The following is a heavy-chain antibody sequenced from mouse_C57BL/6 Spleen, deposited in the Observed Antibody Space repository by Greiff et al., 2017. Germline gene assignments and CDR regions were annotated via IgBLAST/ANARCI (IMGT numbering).Heavy chain of an antibody. CDR3: ARTHIRNYENWDFDV. V-gene: IGHV14-3*01. J-gene: IGHJ1*03. CDR2: IDPASGNT. CDR1: GFNINNTY. D-gene: IGHD2-1*01. Sequence: EVQGVESVAELVRPGASVKLSCTASGFNINNTYMHWVKQRPEQGLEWIGRIDPASGNTKYAPKFQGKATITADTSSNTAYLQLSSLTSEDTAIYYCARTHIRNYENWDFDVWGTGTTVTVSS.